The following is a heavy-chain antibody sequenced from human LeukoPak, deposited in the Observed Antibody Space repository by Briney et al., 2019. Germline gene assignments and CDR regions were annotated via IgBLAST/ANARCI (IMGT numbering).Heavy chain of an antibody. J-gene: IGHJ4*02. V-gene: IGHV4-34*01. D-gene: IGHD1-1*01. CDR2: INHSGST. CDR3: LDS. Sequence: SETLSLTCAVYGGSFSGYHWSWIRQPPGKGLEWIGEINHSGSTNYNPSLKSRVTISVDTSKNQCSLYYCARGRGVTGTQGLLDSWGQGNMVTVSS. CDR1: GGSFSGYH.